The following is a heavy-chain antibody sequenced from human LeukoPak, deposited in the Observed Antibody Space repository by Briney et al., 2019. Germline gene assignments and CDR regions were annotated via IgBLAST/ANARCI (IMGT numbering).Heavy chain of an antibody. J-gene: IGHJ2*01. Sequence: SETLSLTCTVSAASIGRGSYYWSWIRQPAGKGLEWIGHIYTSGSTNYNPSLKSRVTISVDTSKNQFSLKLSSVTAADTAVYYCARLSYITIFGVVTHYWYFDLWGRGTLVTVSS. V-gene: IGHV4-61*09. CDR2: IYTSGST. CDR3: ARLSYITIFGVVTHYWYFDL. CDR1: AASIGRGSYY. D-gene: IGHD3-3*01.